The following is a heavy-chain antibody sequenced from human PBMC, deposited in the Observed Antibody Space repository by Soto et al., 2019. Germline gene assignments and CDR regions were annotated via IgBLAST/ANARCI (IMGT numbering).Heavy chain of an antibody. Sequence: EVQLMESGGGLVQPGESLRLSCVVSGLSLSGYALSWVRQAPGKGLEWVSAVSGSGGTTYYADSVKGRFTISRDNSKNTLNLHMNGLRVEDTAKYFCAKDGRRVGPTLNWLDSWGQGTQVTVTS. V-gene: IGHV3-23*01. J-gene: IGHJ5*01. CDR3: AKDGRRVGPTLNWLDS. CDR2: VSGSGGTT. CDR1: GLSLSGYA. D-gene: IGHD1-26*01.